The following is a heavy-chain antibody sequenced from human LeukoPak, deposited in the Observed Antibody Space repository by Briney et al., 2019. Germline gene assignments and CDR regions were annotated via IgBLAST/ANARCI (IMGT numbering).Heavy chain of an antibody. J-gene: IGHJ4*02. V-gene: IGHV7-4-1*02. CDR2: INTNTGNP. Sequence: ASVKVSCKASGYTFTSYAMNWVRQAPGQGLEWMGWINTNTGNPTYAQGFTGRFVSSLDTSVSTAYLQISSLKAEDTAVYYCARDSITGRIAAAGPGDYWGQGTLVTVSS. CDR3: ARDSITGRIAAAGPGDY. CDR1: GYTFTSYA. D-gene: IGHD6-13*01.